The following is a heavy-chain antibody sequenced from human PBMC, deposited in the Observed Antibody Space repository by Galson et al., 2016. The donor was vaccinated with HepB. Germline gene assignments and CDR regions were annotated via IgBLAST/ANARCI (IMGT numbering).Heavy chain of an antibody. CDR1: GFSFSNYD. V-gene: IGHV3-13*05. CDR3: ARDKDGGYDY. Sequence: SLRLSCAASGFSFSNYDIHWVRQVTGTGLEWVSAISSAGEPHYAASVRGRITISRENGKSSVYLQMNSLRAEDTAVYFCARDKDGGYDYWGQGTLVTVSS. CDR2: ISSAGEP. J-gene: IGHJ4*02. D-gene: IGHD4-23*01.